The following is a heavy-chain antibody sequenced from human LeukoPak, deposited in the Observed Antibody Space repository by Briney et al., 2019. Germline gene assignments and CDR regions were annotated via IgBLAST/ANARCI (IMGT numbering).Heavy chain of an antibody. CDR2: ISSSSSYI. CDR1: GFTFSSYA. Sequence: GGSLRLSCAASGFTFSSYAMSWVRQAPGKGLEWVSSISSSSSYIYYADSVKGRFTISRDNAKNSLYLQMNSLRAEDTAVYYCARDSSGIAVAGTEDYFDYWGQGTLVTASS. V-gene: IGHV3-21*01. D-gene: IGHD6-19*01. J-gene: IGHJ4*02. CDR3: ARDSSGIAVAGTEDYFDY.